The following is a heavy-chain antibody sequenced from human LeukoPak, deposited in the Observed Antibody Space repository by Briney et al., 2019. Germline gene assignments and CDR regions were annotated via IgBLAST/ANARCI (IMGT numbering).Heavy chain of an antibody. CDR3: ARVYGSESYSYFDY. Sequence: SQTLSLTCTVSGGSVSSGDYYWSWIRQPPGKGLEWIGSVYHSGETYYNPSLNSRVTISVDRSKNQLSLKLNSVTAADTAVYYCARVYGSESYSYFDYWGQGTLVTVSS. CDR1: GGSVSSGDYY. CDR2: VYHSGET. V-gene: IGHV4-30-2*01. J-gene: IGHJ4*02. D-gene: IGHD3-10*01.